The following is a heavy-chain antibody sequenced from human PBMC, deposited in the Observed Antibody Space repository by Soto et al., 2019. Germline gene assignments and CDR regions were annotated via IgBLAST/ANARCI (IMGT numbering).Heavy chain of an antibody. V-gene: IGHV3-48*02. Sequence: PGGSLRLSCAASGFTFSSYSMNWVRQAPGKGLEWVSYITNSGSSIYDADSVKGRFTISRDNAKNSLYLQMNSLRDEDTAVYYCVRDYLWGRDYWGQGILVTVSS. CDR2: ITNSGSSI. CDR3: VRDYLWGRDY. J-gene: IGHJ4*02. D-gene: IGHD3-16*01. CDR1: GFTFSSYS.